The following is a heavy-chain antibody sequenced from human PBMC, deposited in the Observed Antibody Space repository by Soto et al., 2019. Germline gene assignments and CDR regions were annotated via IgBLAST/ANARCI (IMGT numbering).Heavy chain of an antibody. CDR2: ISGSGGST. V-gene: IGHV3-23*01. J-gene: IGHJ6*04. D-gene: IGHD5-18*01. CDR3: AKDHGGTRGYSYAMGIIYV. Sequence: EVQLLESGGGLVQPGGSLRLSCAASGFTFSSYAMSWVRQAPGKGLEWVSAISGSGGSTYYADSVKGRFTISRDNSKNTLYLQMHSLRAEDTAVYYCAKDHGGTRGYSYAMGIIYVWGEGTTVTVSS. CDR1: GFTFSSYA.